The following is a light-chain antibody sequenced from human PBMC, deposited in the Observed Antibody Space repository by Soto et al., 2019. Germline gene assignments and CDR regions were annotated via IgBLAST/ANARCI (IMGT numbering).Light chain of an antibody. CDR3: QQLKTYPYT. CDR1: QDINKL. Sequence: IQLTQSPSSLSASVGDRVTVTCRASQDINKLLAWFQQKPGKAPNLLIFSASTLQSAVPSRFSGGGSGTDFTLTIDSLQPEDFATYYCQQLKTYPYTFGQGTKLEIK. J-gene: IGKJ2*01. V-gene: IGKV1-9*01. CDR2: SAS.